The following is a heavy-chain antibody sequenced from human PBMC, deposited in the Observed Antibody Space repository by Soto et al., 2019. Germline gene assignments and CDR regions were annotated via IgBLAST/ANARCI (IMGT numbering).Heavy chain of an antibody. Sequence: GSLRLSCVASGINLINHAMTWVRQAPGKGLEWVSTVSETGTVTYYADSVKGRFTISRDNSRNTLYLQLNNLRAEDTAVYYCVTGSSGTRGEDFWGPGALVTVS. CDR2: VSETGTVT. CDR3: VTGSSGTRGEDF. D-gene: IGHD3-16*01. V-gene: IGHV3-23*01. J-gene: IGHJ4*02. CDR1: GINLINHA.